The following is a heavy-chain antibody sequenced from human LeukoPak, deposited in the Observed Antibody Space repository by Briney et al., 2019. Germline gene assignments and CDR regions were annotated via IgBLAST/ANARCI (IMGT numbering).Heavy chain of an antibody. J-gene: IGHJ4*02. D-gene: IGHD1-14*01. Sequence: GGSLRLSCAASGFTVSSNYMSWVRQAPGKGLEWVSVIYTGGSTYYADSVKGRFTISGDNSKNTLYLQMNNLRAEDTAVYYCTREGRVRNSIDHWGQGTLVTVSS. CDR3: TREGRVRNSIDH. CDR1: GFTVSSNY. CDR2: IYTGGST. V-gene: IGHV3-66*01.